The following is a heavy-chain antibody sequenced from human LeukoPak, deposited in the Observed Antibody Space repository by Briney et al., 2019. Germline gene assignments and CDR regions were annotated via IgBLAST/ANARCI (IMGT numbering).Heavy chain of an antibody. J-gene: IGHJ3*02. V-gene: IGHV3-66*01. CDR1: GFTVSRNY. CDR3: ARDALTTDDALDI. Sequence: PGGSLRLSCAASGFTVSRNYMSWVRQAPGKGLEWVSVIYNDGNTYYADSVKGRFTISRDNSKNTLYLQMNSLRAEDTAMYYCARDALTTDDALDIWGQGTMVTVSS. D-gene: IGHD1-1*01. CDR2: IYNDGNT.